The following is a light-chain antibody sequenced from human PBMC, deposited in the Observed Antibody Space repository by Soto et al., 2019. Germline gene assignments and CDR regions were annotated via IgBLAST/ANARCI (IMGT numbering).Light chain of an antibody. Sequence: EIVLTQSPGTLSLSPGERATLSCRASQSVSSSYLAWYQQKPGQAPRLLIYGASSRATGIPDRFSGSGSGTDFTLTISRLEPEDFAVYYCQQSGTTVGQGTKVDIK. J-gene: IGKJ1*01. V-gene: IGKV3-20*01. CDR1: QSVSSSY. CDR2: GAS. CDR3: QQSGTT.